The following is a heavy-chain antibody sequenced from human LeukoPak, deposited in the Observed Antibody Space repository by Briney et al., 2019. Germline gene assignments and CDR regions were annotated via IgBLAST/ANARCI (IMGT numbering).Heavy chain of an antibody. CDR3: ARVQGYCSTTSCYPHY. CDR1: GYTFTTYD. D-gene: IGHD2-2*01. CDR2: INTNTGNP. V-gene: IGHV7-4-1*02. Sequence: ASVKVSCKASGYTFTTYDMNWVRQAPGQGLEWMGWINTNTGNPTYAQGFTGRFVFSLDTSVNTAYLQISSLKAEDTAIYYCARVQGYCSTTSCYPHYWGQGTLVTVSS. J-gene: IGHJ4*02.